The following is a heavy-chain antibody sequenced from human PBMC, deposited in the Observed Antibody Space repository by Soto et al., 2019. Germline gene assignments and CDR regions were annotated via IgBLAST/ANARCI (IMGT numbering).Heavy chain of an antibody. CDR1: EFTFDNSY. J-gene: IGHJ6*02. CDR2: IKPDGSEQ. V-gene: IGHV3-7*01. CDR3: ARGNWNYYYGFDV. D-gene: IGHD1-20*01. Sequence: GGSLRLSCAASEFTFDNSYMTWVRQAPGKGPEWVATIKPDGSEQYSGDSVKGRFTISRDNANNSLYLQINSLRAEDTAVYFCARGNWNYYYGFDVWGQGTTVTVSS.